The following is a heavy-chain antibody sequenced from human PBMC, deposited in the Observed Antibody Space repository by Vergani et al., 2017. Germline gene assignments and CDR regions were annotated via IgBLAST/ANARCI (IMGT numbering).Heavy chain of an antibody. V-gene: IGHV3-23*01. D-gene: IGHD2-2*01. J-gene: IGHJ3*02. CDR1: GFTFSSSA. CDR3: AKDQSYCSSTSCDAFNI. Sequence: EVQLLESGGGLVQPGGSLRLSCAASGFTFSSSAMSWVRQGPGQGLEWVSAISGSGGSTYYADSVKGRFTISRDNSKNTLYLQMNSLRAEDTAVYYCAKDQSYCSSTSCDAFNIWGQGTMATVSA. CDR2: ISGSGGST.